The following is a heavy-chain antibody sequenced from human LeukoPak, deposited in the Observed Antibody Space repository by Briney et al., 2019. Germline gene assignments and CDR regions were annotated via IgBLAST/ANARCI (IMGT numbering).Heavy chain of an antibody. CDR1: GYTFTGYY. D-gene: IGHD3-10*01. CDR3: ARAGCSSPELRELLWFGELLCRDSSHYYYYMDV. CDR2: INPNSGGT. J-gene: IGHJ6*03. Sequence: ASVKVSCKASGYTFTGYYMHWVRQAPGQGLEWMGWINPNSGGTNYAQKFQGRVTMTRDTSISTAYMELSRLRSDDTAVYYCARAGCSSPELRELLWFGELLCRDSSHYYYYMDVWGKGTTVTVSS. V-gene: IGHV1-2*02.